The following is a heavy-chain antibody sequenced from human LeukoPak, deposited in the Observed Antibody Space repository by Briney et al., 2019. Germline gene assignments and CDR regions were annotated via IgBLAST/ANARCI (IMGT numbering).Heavy chain of an antibody. D-gene: IGHD2-21*02. V-gene: IGHV4-59*01. CDR3: ARAVGTYYGSHYFDY. Sequence: PSETLSPTCTVSGGSISSYYWSWIRQPPGKGLEWIGYIYYSGSTNYNPSLKSRVTISVDTSKNQFSLKLSSVTAADTAVYYCARAVGTYYGSHYFDYWGQGTLVTVSS. CDR1: GGSISSYY. J-gene: IGHJ4*02. CDR2: IYYSGST.